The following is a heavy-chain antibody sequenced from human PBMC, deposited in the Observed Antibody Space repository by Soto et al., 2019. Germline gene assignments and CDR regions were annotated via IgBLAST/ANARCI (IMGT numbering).Heavy chain of an antibody. CDR2: ISSSSSTI. CDR1: GFTFSSYR. D-gene: IGHD6-13*01. V-gene: IGHV3-48*01. Sequence: GSLRLSCAASGFTFSSYRMNWVRQAPGKGLEWVSYISSSSSTIYYADSVKGRFTISRDNAKNSLYLQMNSLRAEDTAVYYCARHPERIAQIGWFDPWGQGTLVTVSS. J-gene: IGHJ5*02. CDR3: ARHPERIAQIGWFDP.